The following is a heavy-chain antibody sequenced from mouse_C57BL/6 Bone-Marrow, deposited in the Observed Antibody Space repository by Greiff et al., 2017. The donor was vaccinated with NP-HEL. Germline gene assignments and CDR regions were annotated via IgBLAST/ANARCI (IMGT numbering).Heavy chain of an antibody. V-gene: IGHV1-19*01. CDR3: AGNYYGSSHY. J-gene: IGHJ2*01. CDR2: INPYNGGT. Sequence: VQLKQSGPVLVKPGASVKMSCKASGYTFTDYYMNWVKQSHGKSLEWIGVINPYNGGTSYNRKFKGKATLTVDKSSSTAYMELNSLTSEDSAVYYCAGNYYGSSHYWGQGTTLTVSS. CDR1: GYTFTDYY. D-gene: IGHD1-1*01.